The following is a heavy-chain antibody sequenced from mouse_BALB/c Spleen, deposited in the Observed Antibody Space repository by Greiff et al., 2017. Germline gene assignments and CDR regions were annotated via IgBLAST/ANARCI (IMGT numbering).Heavy chain of an antibody. V-gene: IGHV5-4*02. CDR1: GFTFSDYY. Sequence: EVKLEESGAGLVKPGGSLKLSCAASGFTFSDYYMYWVRQTPEKRLEWVATISDGGSYTYYPDSVKGRFTISRDNAKNNLYLQMSSLKSEDTAMYYCARDRTTAAWFAYWGQGTLVTVSA. CDR3: ARDRTTAAWFAY. J-gene: IGHJ3*01. D-gene: IGHD1-2*01. CDR2: ISDGGSYT.